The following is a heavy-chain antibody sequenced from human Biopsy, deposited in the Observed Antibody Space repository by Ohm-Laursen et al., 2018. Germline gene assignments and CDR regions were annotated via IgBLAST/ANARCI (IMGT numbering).Heavy chain of an antibody. D-gene: IGHD3-10*01. V-gene: IGHV3-9*01. CDR2: IDWNRGSI. J-gene: IGHJ4*02. CDR1: RFTFEDYD. CDR3: AKDKGAHINYGDLYYFDS. Sequence: SLRLSCAASRFTFEDYDMHWVRLTPGKGLEWVSGIDWNRGSIAYGDSVKGRFTISRDNGKNFLYLQMSSLRVEDTALYFCAKDKGAHINYGDLYYFDSWGPGTMVTVSA.